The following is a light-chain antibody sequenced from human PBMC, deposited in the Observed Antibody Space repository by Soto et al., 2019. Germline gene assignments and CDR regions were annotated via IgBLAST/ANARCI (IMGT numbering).Light chain of an antibody. CDR2: DTS. J-gene: IGKJ1*01. CDR3: QHYGSSPWT. V-gene: IGKV3D-20*01. CDR1: QTVGSTY. Sequence: EIVLTQSPATLSLSPGERATLSCGASQTVGSTYLAWYHQKPGLAPRLLIYDTSSRATGIPDRFSGSGSGTDFTLTISRLEPEDFAVYSWQHYGSSPWTFGQGAKVEIK.